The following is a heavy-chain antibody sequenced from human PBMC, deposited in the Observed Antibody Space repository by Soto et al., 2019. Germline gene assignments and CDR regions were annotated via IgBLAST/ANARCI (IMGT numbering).Heavy chain of an antibody. CDR1: GGSMRDYH. V-gene: IGHV4-59*01. CDR3: ARQLGLWQPLDY. D-gene: IGHD1-1*01. CDR2: IYYSGNT. J-gene: IGHJ4*02. Sequence: KPSETLSLTCSVSGGSMRDYHWSWIRQSPGKGPEWIGYIYYSGNTNYNPSLKSRVTISVDMPKSLFSLKLNSVTAADTAVYYCARQLGLWQPLDYWGRGTLVTVSS.